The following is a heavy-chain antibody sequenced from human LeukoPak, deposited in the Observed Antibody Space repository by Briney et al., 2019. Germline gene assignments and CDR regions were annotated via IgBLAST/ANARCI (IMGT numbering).Heavy chain of an antibody. J-gene: IGHJ4*02. Sequence: SETLSLTCAVYGGSFSGYYYSWVRQPPGKGLEWIGEINDSGGTNYNPSLKSRVSMSADTSKNQFSLKLSSVTVADTAVYYSARDLSFRHWGQGTLVTVSS. D-gene: IGHD2/OR15-2a*01. CDR3: ARDLSFRH. CDR1: GGSFSGYY. CDR2: INDSGGT. V-gene: IGHV4-34*01.